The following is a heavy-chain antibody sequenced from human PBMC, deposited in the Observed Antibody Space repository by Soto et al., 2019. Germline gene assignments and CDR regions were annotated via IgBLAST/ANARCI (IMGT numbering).Heavy chain of an antibody. Sequence: AGGSLRLSCAASGFTFSSYSMNWVRQAPGKGLEWVSSISSSSSYIYYADSVKGRFTISRDNAKNSLYLQMNSLRAEDTAVYYCARGNPTTYYYDSSGRYDAFDIWGQGTMVTVSS. V-gene: IGHV3-21*01. CDR3: ARGNPTTYYYDSSGRYDAFDI. J-gene: IGHJ3*02. D-gene: IGHD3-22*01. CDR2: ISSSSSYI. CDR1: GFTFSSYS.